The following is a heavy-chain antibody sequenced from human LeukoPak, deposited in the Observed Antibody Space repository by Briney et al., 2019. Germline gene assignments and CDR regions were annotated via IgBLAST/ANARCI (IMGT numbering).Heavy chain of an antibody. CDR2: INHSGST. D-gene: IGHD2-2*01. V-gene: IGHV4-34*01. CDR3: ARGRYNRFSCSSTSCYLDAFDI. J-gene: IGHJ3*02. Sequence: SETLSLTCAVYGGSFSGYYWSWIRQPPGKGLEWIGEINHSGSTNYNPSLKSRVTISVDTSKNQFSLKLSSVTAADTAVYYCARGRYNRFSCSSTSCYLDAFDIRGQGAMVTVSS. CDR1: GGSFSGYY.